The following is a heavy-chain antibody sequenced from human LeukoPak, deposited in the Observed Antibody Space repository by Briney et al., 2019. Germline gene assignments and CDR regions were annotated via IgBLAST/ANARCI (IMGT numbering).Heavy chain of an antibody. J-gene: IGHJ3*02. V-gene: IGHV3-23*01. D-gene: IGHD3-10*01. Sequence: GGSLRLSCAASGFTFSSYAMSWVRQAPGKGLEWVSAISGSGGSTYYADSVKGRFTISRDNSKNTLYLQMNSLRAEDTAVYYCAKDAPDYYGSESYQSYDAFDIWGQGTMVTVSS. CDR3: AKDAPDYYGSESYQSYDAFDI. CDR2: ISGSGGST. CDR1: GFTFSSYA.